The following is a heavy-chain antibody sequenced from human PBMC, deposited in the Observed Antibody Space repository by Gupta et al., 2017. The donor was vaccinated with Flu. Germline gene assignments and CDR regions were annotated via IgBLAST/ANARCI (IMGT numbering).Heavy chain of an antibody. CDR3: ATEGAAPGPDFDN. J-gene: IGHJ4*02. CDR1: GFIFSDYY. Sequence: EVQLGESGGGLVQPGGSLRLCCAASGFIFSDYYINWVRQAPGKGLEWVGRTRNKANSYTAEYAASVKGRFTISRDASENSLYLQMNSLKTEDTAVYYCATEGAAPGPDFDNWGQGTLVTVSS. V-gene: IGHV3-72*01. D-gene: IGHD6-25*01. CDR2: TRNKANSYTA.